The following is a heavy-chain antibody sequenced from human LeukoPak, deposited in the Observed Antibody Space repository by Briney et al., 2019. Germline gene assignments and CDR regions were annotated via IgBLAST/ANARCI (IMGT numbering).Heavy chain of an antibody. Sequence: PGGSLRLSCAASGFTFSSYAMHWVRQAPGKGLEYVSAISSNGGSTYYANSVKGRFTIPRDNSKNTLYLQMGSLRAEDMAVYYCARVGYTSYYYYGMDVWGQGTTVTVSS. CDR2: ISSNGGST. V-gene: IGHV3-64*01. CDR3: ARVGYTSYYYYGMDV. J-gene: IGHJ6*02. D-gene: IGHD6-13*01. CDR1: GFTFSSYA.